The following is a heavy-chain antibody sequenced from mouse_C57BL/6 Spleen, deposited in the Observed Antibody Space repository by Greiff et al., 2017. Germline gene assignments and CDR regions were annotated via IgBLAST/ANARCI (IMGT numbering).Heavy chain of an antibody. D-gene: IGHD2-5*01. J-gene: IGHJ4*01. Sequence: VQLQQSGPELVKPGASVKLSCKASGYSFTSYYIHWVKQRPGQGLEWIGWIYPGSGNTKYNEKFKGQATLTADTSSSTAYLQLSSLPSEDSSVYYCASPAYNSNDYYAMDYWGQGTSVTVSS. CDR2: IYPGSGNT. CDR1: GYSFTSYY. V-gene: IGHV1-66*01. CDR3: ASPAYNSNDYYAMDY.